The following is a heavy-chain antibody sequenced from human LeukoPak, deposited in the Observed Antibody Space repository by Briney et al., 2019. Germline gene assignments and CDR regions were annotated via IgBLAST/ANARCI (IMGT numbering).Heavy chain of an antibody. CDR1: GFTFSSYW. CDR3: ARDAGSGTGEGYFDY. Sequence: GGSLRLSCAASGFTFSSYWMSWVRQAPGKGLEWVAVISYDGSNKYYADSVKGRFTISRDNSKNTLYLQMNSLRAEDTAVYYCARDAGSGTGEGYFDYWGQGTLVTVSS. D-gene: IGHD3-10*01. V-gene: IGHV3-30*19. J-gene: IGHJ4*02. CDR2: ISYDGSNK.